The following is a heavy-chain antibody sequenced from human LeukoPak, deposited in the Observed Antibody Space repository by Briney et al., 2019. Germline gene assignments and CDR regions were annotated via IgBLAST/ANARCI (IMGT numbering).Heavy chain of an antibody. D-gene: IGHD5-12*01. Sequence: GGSLRLSCAVSGINFGGYWMAWVRQAPGKGPEWVANMKQDGSEKYYVDSVKGRITISRDNAKDSLYLQMNSLRVEDTAVYYCARDLGHTGYDLYDYWGQGTLVTVSS. J-gene: IGHJ4*02. CDR2: MKQDGSEK. CDR3: ARDLGHTGYDLYDY. CDR1: GINFGGYW. V-gene: IGHV3-7*01.